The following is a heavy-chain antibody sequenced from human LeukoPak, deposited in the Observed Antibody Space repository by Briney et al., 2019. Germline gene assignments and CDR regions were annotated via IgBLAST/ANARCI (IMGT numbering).Heavy chain of an antibody. D-gene: IGHD4-17*01. Sequence: PGRSLRLSCVASGFNFINYVMHWVRQAPGKGLEWVAVMSSDGSIKHCADSVKGRFTISRDNSESTLDLQMNSLRAEDTAVYYCATPRGENYYGTFDYWGQGTLVTVSS. CDR2: MSSDGSIK. J-gene: IGHJ4*02. CDR3: ATPRGENYYGTFDY. CDR1: GFNFINYV. V-gene: IGHV3-30-3*01.